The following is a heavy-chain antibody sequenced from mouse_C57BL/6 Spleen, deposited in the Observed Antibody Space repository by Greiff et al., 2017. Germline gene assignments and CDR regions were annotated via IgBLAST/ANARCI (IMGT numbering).Heavy chain of an antibody. CDR1: GYTFTDHT. CDR2: IYPRDGST. CDR3: ARNPLRYGSSYGYFDV. D-gene: IGHD1-1*01. Sequence: QVQLQQSDAELVKPGASVKISCKVSGYTFTDHTIHWMKQRPEQGLEWIGYIYPRDGSTKYNEKFKGKATLTADKSSSTAYLQLNSLTSEDSAVYFCARNPLRYGSSYGYFDVWGTGTTVTVSS. V-gene: IGHV1-78*01. J-gene: IGHJ1*03.